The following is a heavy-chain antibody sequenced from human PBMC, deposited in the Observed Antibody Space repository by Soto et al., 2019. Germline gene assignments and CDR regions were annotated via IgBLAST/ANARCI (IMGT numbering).Heavy chain of an antibody. CDR3: ARPRSSSGCANFDY. J-gene: IGHJ4*02. CDR1: GYSFTSYW. CDR2: IYPGDSDT. Sequence: PGESLKISCKGSGYSFTSYWIGWVRQMPGKGLEWMGIIYPGDSDTRDSPSFQGQVTISADKSISTAYLQWSSLKASDTAMYYSARPRSSSGCANFDYWRQGTLVTVSS. V-gene: IGHV5-51*03. D-gene: IGHD6-19*01.